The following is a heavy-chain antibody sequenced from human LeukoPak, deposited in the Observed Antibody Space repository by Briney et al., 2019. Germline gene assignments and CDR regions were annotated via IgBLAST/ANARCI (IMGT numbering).Heavy chain of an antibody. CDR2: INGGGNTT. V-gene: IGHV3-23*01. CDR3: TKELHVAVAVADYYYFYMDV. Sequence: PGGSLRLSCAASGFAFSSFAMGWVRQSPGKGLEWLSTINGGGNTTFYADSVKGRFTISSDNSKNTLYLHMDGLRPDDTAIYYCTKELHVAVAVADYYYFYMDVWGRGTAVSVSS. CDR1: GFAFSSFA. D-gene: IGHD6-19*01. J-gene: IGHJ6*03.